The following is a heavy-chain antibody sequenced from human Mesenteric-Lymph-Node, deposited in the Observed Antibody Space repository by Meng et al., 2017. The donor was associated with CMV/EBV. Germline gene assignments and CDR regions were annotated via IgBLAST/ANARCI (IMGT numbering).Heavy chain of an antibody. V-gene: IGHV4-39*07. D-gene: IGHD2-2*01. CDR2: RTYSGTA. Sequence: GSLRLSCTVSGGSIVASDYYWGWIRQPPGEGLEWIGSRTYSGTAYSTASLKSRVAISIDTRNNHYSLTLSSVTAADTAVYYCARVDYCSSTSCYWYYYGMDVWGQGTTVTVSS. J-gene: IGHJ6*02. CDR3: ARVDYCSSTSCYWYYYGMDV. CDR1: GGSIVASDYY.